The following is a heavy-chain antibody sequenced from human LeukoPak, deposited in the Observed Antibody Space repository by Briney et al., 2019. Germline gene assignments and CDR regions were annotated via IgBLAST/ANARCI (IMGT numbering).Heavy chain of an antibody. Sequence: PGGSLRLSCAASGFTFSIYSMNWVRQAPGKGLEWVSSISSSSSYIYYADSVKGRFTISRDNAKNSLYLQMNSLRAEDTAVYYCASPNPRIAARPYYYYYMDVWGKGTTVTVS. J-gene: IGHJ6*03. V-gene: IGHV3-21*01. CDR2: ISSSSSYI. CDR3: ASPNPRIAARPYYYYYMDV. D-gene: IGHD6-6*01. CDR1: GFTFSIYS.